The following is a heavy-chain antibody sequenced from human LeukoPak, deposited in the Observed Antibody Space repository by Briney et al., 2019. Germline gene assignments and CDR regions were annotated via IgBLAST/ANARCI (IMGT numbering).Heavy chain of an antibody. CDR1: GYSFTSYW. CDR2: IYPGDSDT. D-gene: IGHD4-17*01. Sequence: GESLKISCEGSGYSFTSYWIGWVRQMPGKGLEWMGIIYPGDSDTRYSPSFQGQVTISADKSISTAYLQWSSLKASDTAMYYCARLYYGDYFPPPIDYYYYMDVWGKGTTVTVSS. CDR3: ARLYYGDYFPPPIDYYYYMDV. V-gene: IGHV5-51*01. J-gene: IGHJ6*03.